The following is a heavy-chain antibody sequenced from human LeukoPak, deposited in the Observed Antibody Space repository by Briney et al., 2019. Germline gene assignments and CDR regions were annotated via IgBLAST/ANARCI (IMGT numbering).Heavy chain of an antibody. J-gene: IGHJ4*02. CDR2: ISAYNGNT. V-gene: IGHV1-18*01. D-gene: IGHD3-22*01. Sequence: ASVKVTCKASGYTFTSYGISWVRQAPGQGLEWMGWISAYNGNTNYAQKLQGRVTMTTDTSTSTAYMELRSLRSDDTAVYYCARRLGYYYDSSGSDYWGQGTLVTVSS. CDR1: GYTFTSYG. CDR3: ARRLGYYYDSSGSDY.